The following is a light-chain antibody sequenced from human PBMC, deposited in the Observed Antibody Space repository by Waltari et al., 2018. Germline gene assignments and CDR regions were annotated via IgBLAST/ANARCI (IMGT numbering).Light chain of an antibody. J-gene: IGKJ4*02. Sequence: DIQMTQSPSSLSASVGDRVTITCRASENVNKYLNWFQQKPGKAPKLLIYKASTLQTGVPLRFSGSGSGTDYTFTISSLQSEDVATYYCQHNYGTPLTFGEGTKVEIK. CDR3: QHNYGTPLT. CDR2: KAS. V-gene: IGKV1-39*01. CDR1: ENVNKY.